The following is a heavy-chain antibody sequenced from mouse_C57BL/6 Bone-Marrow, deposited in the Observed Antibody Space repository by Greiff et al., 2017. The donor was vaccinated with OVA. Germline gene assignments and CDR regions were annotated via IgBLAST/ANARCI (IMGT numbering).Heavy chain of an antibody. CDR2: IYPRSGNT. CDR3: AREGVYYSNFAY. CDR1: GYTFTSYG. J-gene: IGHJ3*01. Sequence: QVQLQQSGAELARPGASVKLSCKASGYTFTSYGISWVKQRTGQGLEWIGEIYPRSGNTYYNEKFKGKATLTADKSSSTAYMELRSMTSEDSAVYFGAREGVYYSNFAYWGQGTLVTVSA. V-gene: IGHV1-81*01. D-gene: IGHD2-5*01.